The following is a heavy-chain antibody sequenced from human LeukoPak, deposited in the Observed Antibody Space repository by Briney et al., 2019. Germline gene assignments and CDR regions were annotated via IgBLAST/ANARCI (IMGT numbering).Heavy chain of an antibody. J-gene: IGHJ4*02. V-gene: IGHV4-59*01. CDR3: ARGPSGYSSGWFDY. CDR1: GGSISSYY. D-gene: IGHD6-19*01. Sequence: SETLSLTCTVSGGSISSYYWSWIRQPPGKGLEWIGYIHYSGSTNYNPSLKSRVTISVDTSKNQFSLKLSSVTAADTAVYYCARGPSGYSSGWFDYWGQGTLVTVSS. CDR2: IHYSGST.